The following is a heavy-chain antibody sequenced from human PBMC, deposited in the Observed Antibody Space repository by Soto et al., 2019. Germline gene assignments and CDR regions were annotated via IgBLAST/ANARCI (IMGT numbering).Heavy chain of an antibody. D-gene: IGHD1-26*01. CDR1: GYSISSSNW. CDR3: ERREIQGPIDY. Sequence: QVQLQESGPGLVKPSDTLSLTCAVSGYSISSSNWWGWIRQPPGKGLEWIGYIYYSGTTYYNPSLKSRVTMSVNTSKNQFSLKLTSVTAVDTAVYYCERREIQGPIDYWGQGTLVTVSS. V-gene: IGHV4-28*01. CDR2: IYYSGTT. J-gene: IGHJ4*02.